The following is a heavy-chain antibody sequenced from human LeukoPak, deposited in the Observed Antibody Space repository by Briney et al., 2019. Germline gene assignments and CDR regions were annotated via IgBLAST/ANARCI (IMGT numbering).Heavy chain of an antibody. V-gene: IGHV5-51*01. CDR3: ARRGGYSDY. J-gene: IGHJ4*02. CDR1: GYSFSNYW. D-gene: IGHD5-24*01. Sequence: PGESLKISCKGSGYSFSNYWIAWVRQMPGKGLEWMGIIYPGDSETRYSPSFQGQVTISADKSISATYLQWSSLKSSDTAMYYCARRGGYSDYWGQGTLVTVSS. CDR2: IYPGDSET.